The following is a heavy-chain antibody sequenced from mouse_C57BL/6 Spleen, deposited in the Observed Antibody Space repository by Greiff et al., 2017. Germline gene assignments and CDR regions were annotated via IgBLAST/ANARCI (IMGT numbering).Heavy chain of an antibody. J-gene: IGHJ4*01. V-gene: IGHV1-80*01. CDR1: GYAFSSYW. CDR3: ARRDYYGSSHYAMDY. CDR2: IYPGDGDT. Sequence: QVQLQQSGAELVKPGASVKISCKASGYAFSSYWMNWVKQRPGKGLEWIGQIYPGDGDTNYNGKFKGKATLTADKSSSTAYMQLSRLTSEDSAVYFCARRDYYGSSHYAMDYWGQGTSVTVSS. D-gene: IGHD1-1*01.